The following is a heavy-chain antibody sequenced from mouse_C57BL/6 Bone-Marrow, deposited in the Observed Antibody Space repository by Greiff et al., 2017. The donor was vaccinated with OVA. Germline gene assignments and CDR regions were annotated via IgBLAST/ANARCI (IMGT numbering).Heavy chain of an antibody. CDR3: ARGIVTTAYYFDY. V-gene: IGHV1-26*01. CDR1: GYTFTDYY. D-gene: IGHD1-2*01. CDR2: INPNNGGT. Sequence: VQLKQSGPELVKPGASVKISCKASGYTFTDYYMNWVKQSHGKSLEWIGDINPNNGGTSYNQKFKGKATLTVDKSSSTAYMELRSLTSEDSAVYYCARGIVTTAYYFDYWGRGTTLTVSS. J-gene: IGHJ2*01.